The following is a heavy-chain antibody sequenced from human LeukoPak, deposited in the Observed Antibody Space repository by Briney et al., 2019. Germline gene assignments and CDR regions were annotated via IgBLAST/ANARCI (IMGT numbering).Heavy chain of an antibody. CDR2: VSYDGSNK. CDR3: AKEYDSRSYYGR. Sequence: GGSLRLSCAASGFTFSSYGMHWVRQAPGKGLEWVALVSYDGSNKYYAESVKGRFTISRDNSKNTLYLQMDSLRAEDTAVYYCAKEYDSRSYYGRWSQGTLVTVSS. CDR1: GFTFSSYG. D-gene: IGHD3-10*01. V-gene: IGHV3-30*18. J-gene: IGHJ4*02.